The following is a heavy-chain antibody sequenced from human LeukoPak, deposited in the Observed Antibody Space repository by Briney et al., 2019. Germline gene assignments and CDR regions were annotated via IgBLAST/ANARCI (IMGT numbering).Heavy chain of an antibody. J-gene: IGHJ3*02. D-gene: IGHD3-22*01. CDR1: GFTFDDYA. CDR2: ISWNSGSI. Sequence: GGSLRLSCAASGFTFDDYAMHWVRQAPGKGLEWVSGISWNSGSIGYADSVKGRFTISRDNAKNSLYLQMNSLRAEDTALYYCAKDHYRYYDSSDAFDIWGQGTMVTVSS. V-gene: IGHV3-9*01. CDR3: AKDHYRYYDSSDAFDI.